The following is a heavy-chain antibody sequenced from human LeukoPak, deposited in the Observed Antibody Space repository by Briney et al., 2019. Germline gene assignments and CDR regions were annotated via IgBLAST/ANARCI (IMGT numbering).Heavy chain of an antibody. Sequence: GESLKISCKGSGYSFINDWIAWVRQMPGKGLEWMGIIDPDDSDTRYSPSFQGQVTISADKSISTAYLQWSSLKASDTAMYYCARPRYYYDSSGYYLGYWGQGTLVTVSS. D-gene: IGHD3-22*01. CDR2: IDPDDSDT. CDR3: ARPRYYYDSSGYYLGY. V-gene: IGHV5-51*01. CDR1: GYSFINDW. J-gene: IGHJ4*02.